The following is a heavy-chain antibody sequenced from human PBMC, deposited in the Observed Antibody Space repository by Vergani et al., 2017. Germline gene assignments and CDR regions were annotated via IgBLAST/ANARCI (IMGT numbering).Heavy chain of an antibody. CDR1: GGSISSSNDY. D-gene: IGHD3-22*01. Sequence: QLQLQESGPGLVKPSETLSLTCSVSGGSISSSNDYWGWIRQSPGKGLEWIGSVSYSGSTYYNPSLKSRVTISVDTSKNQLSVKLSSVTAADSAVYYCARLSYYFDSSGHYTTYYFDDWGQGTLVTVSS. CDR3: ARLSYYFDSSGHYTTYYFDD. J-gene: IGHJ4*02. V-gene: IGHV4-39*01. CDR2: VSYSGST.